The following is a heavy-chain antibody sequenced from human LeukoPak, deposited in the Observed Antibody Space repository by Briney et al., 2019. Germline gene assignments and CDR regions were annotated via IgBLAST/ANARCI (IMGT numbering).Heavy chain of an antibody. CDR2: IIPILGTT. D-gene: IGHD6-13*01. CDR1: GGTFSNYA. J-gene: IGHJ4*02. Sequence: SVKVSCKASGGTFSNYAFSWVRQAPGQGLEWVGGIIPILGTTNYAQNFQGRVTIAADESTNTVYMELTSLRSEDTAIFYCARDIISAVATGIGTPYFDYWGPGTLVAVSS. CDR3: ARDIISAVATGIGTPYFDY. V-gene: IGHV1-69*13.